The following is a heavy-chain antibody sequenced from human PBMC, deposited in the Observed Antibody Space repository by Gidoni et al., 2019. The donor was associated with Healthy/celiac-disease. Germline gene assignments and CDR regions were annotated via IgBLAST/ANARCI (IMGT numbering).Heavy chain of an antibody. CDR3: ARGSSSSSVGRIDY. J-gene: IGHJ4*02. Sequence: QVQLVQSGDEVQKPRSSLQLSCKASGRTFSSYAISWVRQAPGQRLEWMGGIIPIFSTANYAQKFQGRVTITADESTSTAYMELSSLRSEDTAVYYCARGSSSSSVGRIDYWGQGTLVTVSS. V-gene: IGHV1-69*01. CDR1: GRTFSSYA. CDR2: IIPIFSTA. D-gene: IGHD6-6*01.